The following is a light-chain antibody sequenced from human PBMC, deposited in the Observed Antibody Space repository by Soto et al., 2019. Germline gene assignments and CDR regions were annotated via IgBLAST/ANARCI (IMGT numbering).Light chain of an antibody. CDR2: EVS. V-gene: IGLV2-23*02. J-gene: IGLJ2*01. Sequence: QSAMTQSASVSGSPGRSITISCTGTSSDVGSYNLVSWYQQHPGKAPKLMIYEVSKRPSGVSNRFSGSKSGNTASLTISGLQAEDEADYYCCSYAGSSTYVVFGGGTKLTVL. CDR1: SSDVGSYNL. CDR3: CSYAGSSTYVV.